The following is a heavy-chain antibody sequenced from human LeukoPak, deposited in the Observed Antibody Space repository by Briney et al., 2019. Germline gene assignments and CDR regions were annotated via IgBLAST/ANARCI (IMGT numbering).Heavy chain of an antibody. Sequence: PGGSLRLSCAASGFTVSSNYMSWVRQAPGKGLEWVSVIYSGGSTYYADSVKGRFTISRDNSKNTLYLQMNSLRADDTAVYYCARGPGYSSGWYDYWGQGTLVTVSS. CDR3: ARGPGYSSGWYDY. CDR2: IYSGGST. CDR1: GFTVSSNY. D-gene: IGHD6-19*01. J-gene: IGHJ4*02. V-gene: IGHV3-66*01.